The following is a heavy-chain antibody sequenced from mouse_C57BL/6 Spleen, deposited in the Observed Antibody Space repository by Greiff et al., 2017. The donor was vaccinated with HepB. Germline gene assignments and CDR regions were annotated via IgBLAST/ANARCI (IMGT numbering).Heavy chain of an antibody. CDR1: GFTFTDYY. CDR2: IRNKANGYTT. D-gene: IGHD2-3*01. CDR3: ARSYPIYDGNFPWFAY. V-gene: IGHV7-3*01. Sequence: EVKLVESGGGLVQPGGSLSLSCAASGFTFTDYYMSWVRQPPGKALEWLGFIRNKANGYTTEYSASVKGRFTISRDNSQSILYLQMNALRAEDSATYYCARSYPIYDGNFPWFAYWGQGTLVTVSA. J-gene: IGHJ3*01.